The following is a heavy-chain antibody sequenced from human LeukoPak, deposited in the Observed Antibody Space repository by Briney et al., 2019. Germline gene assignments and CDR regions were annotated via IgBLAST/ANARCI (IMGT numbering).Heavy chain of an antibody. CDR2: INHSGST. V-gene: IGHV4-34*01. CDR1: GGSFSGYY. J-gene: IGHJ4*02. D-gene: IGHD4-23*01. CDR3: ARGRGYGGNSLNSYFDY. Sequence: PSETLSLTCAVYGGSFSGYYWSWIRQPPGKGLEWIGEINHSGSTNYNPSLKSRVTISVDTSKNQFSPKLSSVTAADTAVYYCARGRGYGGNSLNSYFDYWGQGALVTVSS.